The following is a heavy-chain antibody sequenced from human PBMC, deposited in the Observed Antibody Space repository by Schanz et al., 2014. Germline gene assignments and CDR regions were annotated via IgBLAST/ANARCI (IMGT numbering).Heavy chain of an antibody. Sequence: EVQLLESGGGLVQPGGSLRLSCATSGLTFTSAWMSWVRQAPGKGLEWVSYVSRSTPDIYYADSVKGRFTMSRDNAKNSVFLQMNSLRAEDTAVYYCVRDSFFAFDYWGQGTLVTVSS. D-gene: IGHD3-3*01. V-gene: IGHV3-48*01. CDR1: GLTFTSAW. J-gene: IGHJ4*02. CDR2: VSRSTPDI. CDR3: VRDSFFAFDY.